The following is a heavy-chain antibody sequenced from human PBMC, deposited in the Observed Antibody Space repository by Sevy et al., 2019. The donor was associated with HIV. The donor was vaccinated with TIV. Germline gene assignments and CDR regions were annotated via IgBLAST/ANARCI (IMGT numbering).Heavy chain of an antibody. Sequence: GESLKISCKGSGYSFTSYWIGWVRQMPGKGLEWMGIIYPGDSDTRYSPSFQGQVTISADKSISTAYLQWSSLKASDTAMYYCARLYYYDSSGYYAHHDDAFDIWGQGTMVTDSS. CDR2: IYPGDSDT. CDR1: GYSFTSYW. J-gene: IGHJ3*02. D-gene: IGHD3-22*01. V-gene: IGHV5-51*01. CDR3: ARLYYYDSSGYYAHHDDAFDI.